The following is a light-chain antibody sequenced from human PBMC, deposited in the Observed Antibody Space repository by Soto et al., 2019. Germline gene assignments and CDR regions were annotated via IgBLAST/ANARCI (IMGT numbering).Light chain of an antibody. J-gene: IGKJ1*01. CDR3: QQYNSYSET. CDR2: DAS. CDR1: QSVSTY. Sequence: VFPQSPATLSVSPGDTAPLSCRASQSVSTYLAWYQQRPGQAPRLLIYDASYRATDIPPRFSGSGSGTDFTLTISSLQPDDFATYYCQQYNSYSETFGQGTKVDIK. V-gene: IGKV3D-15*01.